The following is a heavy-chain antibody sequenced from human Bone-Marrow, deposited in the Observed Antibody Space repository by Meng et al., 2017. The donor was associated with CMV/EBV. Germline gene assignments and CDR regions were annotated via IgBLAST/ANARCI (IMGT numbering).Heavy chain of an antibody. CDR1: GGTFSSYA. J-gene: IGHJ6*02. Sequence: ASVKVSCKASGGTFSSYAISWVRQAPGQGLEWMGWINPNSGGTNYAQKFQGRVTMTRDTSISTAYMELSRLRSDDTAVYYCARDMATITIFGVAGVGMDVWGQGTTVTVSS. CDR2: INPNSGGT. V-gene: IGHV1-2*02. CDR3: ARDMATITIFGVAGVGMDV. D-gene: IGHD3-3*01.